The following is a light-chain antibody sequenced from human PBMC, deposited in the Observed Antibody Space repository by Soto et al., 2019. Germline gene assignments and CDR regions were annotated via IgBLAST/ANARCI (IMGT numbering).Light chain of an antibody. CDR1: QSVSRY. Sequence: DVQMTQSPSSLSALVGDRVTITCRASQSVSRYLNWYQHKPGKAPKLLINAASNLRSGVPSRFSGSGSGTDFTLTIDGLQPEEFAVYYCQQSYITPPITFGQGKRLELK. CDR3: QQSYITPPIT. J-gene: IGKJ5*01. V-gene: IGKV1-39*01. CDR2: AAS.